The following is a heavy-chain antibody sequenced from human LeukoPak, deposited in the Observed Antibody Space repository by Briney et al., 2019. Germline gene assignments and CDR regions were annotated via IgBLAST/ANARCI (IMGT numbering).Heavy chain of an antibody. CDR3: ARVQASYESGGYSRTYWYFDL. J-gene: IGHJ2*01. Sequence: SETLSLTCTVSGGSISSHYWSWIRQPPGKGLEWIGYFFDSGSTKYNPSLKSRVTISVDTSKNQFSLKLSSVTAPDTAVYYCARVQASYESGGYSRTYWYFDLWGRGTLVTVSS. CDR1: GGSISSHY. CDR2: FFDSGST. D-gene: IGHD3-22*01. V-gene: IGHV4-59*11.